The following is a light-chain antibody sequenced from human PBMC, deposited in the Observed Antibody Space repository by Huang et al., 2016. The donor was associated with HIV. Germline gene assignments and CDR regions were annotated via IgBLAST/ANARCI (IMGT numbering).Light chain of an antibody. Sequence: DIQMTQSQSSLSASVGDRVTITCRASQGISNSLAWYQQKPGKAPKLLLYAASTLESGVPSRFSGSGSGTDYTLTISSLQPEDFATYYCQQYYSTPTFGGGTKVEIK. CDR3: QQYYSTPT. V-gene: IGKV1-NL1*01. CDR2: AAS. CDR1: QGISNS. J-gene: IGKJ4*01.